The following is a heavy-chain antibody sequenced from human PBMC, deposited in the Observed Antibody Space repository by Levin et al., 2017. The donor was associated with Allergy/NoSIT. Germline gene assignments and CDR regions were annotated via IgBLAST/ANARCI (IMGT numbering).Heavy chain of an antibody. J-gene: IGHJ4*02. V-gene: IGHV4-34*01. D-gene: IGHD3-10*01. CDR2: INHSGST. CDR1: GGSFSGYY. CDR3: ARVPTYYYGSGSDGGLDY. Sequence: TSETLSLTCAVYGGSFSGYYWSWIRQPPGKGLEWIGEINHSGSTNYNPSLKSRVTISVDTSKNQFSLKLSSVTAADTAVYYCARVPTYYYGSGSDGGLDYWGQGTLVTVSS.